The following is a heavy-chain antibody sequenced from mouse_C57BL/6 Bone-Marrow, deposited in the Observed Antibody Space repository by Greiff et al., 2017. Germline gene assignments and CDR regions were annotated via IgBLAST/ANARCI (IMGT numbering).Heavy chain of an antibody. CDR2: ISSGGSYT. V-gene: IGHV5-6*01. Sequence: EVQVVESGGDLVKPGGSLKLSCAASGFTFSSYGMSWVRQTPDKRLEWVATISSGGSYTYYPDSLKGRFTTSADNAKNTLYLQVSGLKSTDTAMYYCAIHLREGSMDYWGQGTSVTVSA. CDR3: AIHLREGSMDY. J-gene: IGHJ4*01. CDR1: GFTFSSYG. D-gene: IGHD1-1*01.